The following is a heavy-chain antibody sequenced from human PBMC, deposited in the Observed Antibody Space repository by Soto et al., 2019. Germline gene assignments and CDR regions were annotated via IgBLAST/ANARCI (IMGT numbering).Heavy chain of an antibody. CDR2: IWYDGSNK. CDR1: GFTFSSYG. D-gene: IGHD5-12*01. CDR3: ARDNGGSGYGDRYDAFDI. V-gene: IGHV3-33*01. J-gene: IGHJ3*02. Sequence: QVQLVESGGGVVQPGRSLRLSCAASGFTFSSYGMHWVRQAPGKGLEWVAVIWYDGSNKYYADSVKGRFTISRDNSKNTLYLQMNSLRAEDTAVYYCARDNGGSGYGDRYDAFDIWGQGTMVTVSS.